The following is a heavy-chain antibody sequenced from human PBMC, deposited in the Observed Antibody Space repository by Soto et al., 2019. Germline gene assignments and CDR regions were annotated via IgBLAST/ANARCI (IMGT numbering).Heavy chain of an antibody. Sequence: ASVKVSCKAAGFTFSSYTISWVRQAPGQGLEWMVWISGYNGDTYYXXKFQGRVXXTAEAPTSTAXMELRXLRSDDTAVYYCARLGYGDSESDWRKGTLVTVSS. J-gene: IGHJ4*02. CDR3: ARLGYGDSESD. V-gene: IGHV1-18*01. CDR1: GFTFSSYT. D-gene: IGHD4-17*01. CDR2: ISGYNGDT.